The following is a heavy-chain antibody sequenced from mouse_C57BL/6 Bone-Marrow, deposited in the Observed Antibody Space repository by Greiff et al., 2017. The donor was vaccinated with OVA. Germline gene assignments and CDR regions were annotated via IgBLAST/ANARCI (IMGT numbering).Heavy chain of an antibody. V-gene: IGHV1-81*01. J-gene: IGHJ2*01. Sequence: VQLQQSGAELARPGASVKLSCTASGYTFTSYGISWVKQRTGQGLEWIGEIYPRSGNTYYNEKFKGKATLTADKSSSTAYMELRSLTSEDAAVYFCARRTYYYGGYWGQGTTLTVSS. D-gene: IGHD1-1*01. CDR3: ARRTYYYGGY. CDR1: GYTFTSYG. CDR2: IYPRSGNT.